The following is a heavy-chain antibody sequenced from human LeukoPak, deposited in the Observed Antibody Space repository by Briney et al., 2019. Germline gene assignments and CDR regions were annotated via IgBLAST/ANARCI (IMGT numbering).Heavy chain of an antibody. CDR3: ASWRGSGSYGGYFDY. V-gene: IGHV3-30-3*01. CDR1: GFTFSSYA. CDR2: ISYDGSNK. Sequence: GGSLRLSCAATGFTFSSYAMHWVRQAPGKGLEWVAVISYDGSNKYYADSVKGRFTISRDNSKNTLYLQMNSLRAEDTAVYYCASWRGSGSYGGYFDYWGQGTLVTVSS. J-gene: IGHJ4*02. D-gene: IGHD3-10*01.